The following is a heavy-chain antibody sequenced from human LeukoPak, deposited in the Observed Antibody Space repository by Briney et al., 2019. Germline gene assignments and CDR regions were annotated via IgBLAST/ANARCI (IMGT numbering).Heavy chain of an antibody. V-gene: IGHV3-48*01. Sequence: VGSLRLSCAASGFTFSSYSMNWVRQAPGKGLEWVSYISSSSSTIYYADSVKGRFTISRDNAKNSLYLQMNSLRAEDTAVYYCARERLSSSSLWWGQGTLVTVSS. J-gene: IGHJ4*02. CDR1: GFTFSSYS. CDR3: ARERLSSSSLW. D-gene: IGHD6-6*01. CDR2: ISSSSSTI.